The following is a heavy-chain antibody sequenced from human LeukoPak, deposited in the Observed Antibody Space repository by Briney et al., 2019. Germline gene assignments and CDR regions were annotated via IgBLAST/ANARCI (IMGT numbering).Heavy chain of an antibody. D-gene: IGHD2-2*01. CDR2: IKQDGSEK. CDR1: GFTFSSYW. CDR3: ARARYCSSTSCYPFDY. V-gene: IGHV3-7*01. J-gene: IGHJ4*02. Sequence: PGGSLRLSCAASGFTFSSYWMSWVRQAPGKGLEWVANIKQDGSEKYYVDSVKGRFTISRDNAKNSLYLQMNSLRAEDTAVYYCARARYCSSTSCYPFDYWGQGTLVTVSS.